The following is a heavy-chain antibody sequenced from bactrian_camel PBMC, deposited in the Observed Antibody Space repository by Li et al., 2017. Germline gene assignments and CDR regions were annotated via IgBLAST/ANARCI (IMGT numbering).Heavy chain of an antibody. CDR2: IYTGGRVSA. CDR1: TYLYSGYC. Sequence: HVQLVESGGGSVQAGGSLRLSCAASTYLYSGYCMGWFRQAPGKEREAVAAIYTGGRVSAYYTNSVKGRFTISFDSAENTLFLQMNSLQPEDTAMYFCAASARRAYDTYCDGMLRGNRGCLTLVTGARGPR. D-gene: IGHD1*01. J-gene: IGHJ6*01. V-gene: IGHV3S1*01. CDR3: AASARRAYDTYCDGMLRGNRGCLTLVT.